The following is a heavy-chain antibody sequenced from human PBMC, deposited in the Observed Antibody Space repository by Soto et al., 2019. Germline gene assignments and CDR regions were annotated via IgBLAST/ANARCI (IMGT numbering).Heavy chain of an antibody. CDR1: GASISGGDYY. J-gene: IGHJ4*02. D-gene: IGHD3-22*01. CDR3: ARATYDSSTYYLDY. V-gene: IGHV4-30-4*01. CDR2: MYYTGNT. Sequence: SETLSLTCTVSGASISGGDYYWTWIRQPPGKGLEWIGSMYYTGNTYSNPSLESRLSISVDPSNNQFALRLTSVTAPDTAKYYCARATYDSSTYYLDYWGQGTLVTVSS.